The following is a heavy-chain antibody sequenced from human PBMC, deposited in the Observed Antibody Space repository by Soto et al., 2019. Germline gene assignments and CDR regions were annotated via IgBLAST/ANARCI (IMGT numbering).Heavy chain of an antibody. V-gene: IGHV4-4*02. Sequence: SETLSLTYAVSGVSISIGSCWTWFRQTPQRGLEYIGEIFHDGTANYYPSFERRVAISVDTSKNQFSLKLTSVTAADTAIYFCARLVYDTRLNYMYFDFWGQGALVTVSS. CDR1: GVSISIGSC. J-gene: IGHJ4*02. CDR3: ARLVYDTRLNYMYFDF. D-gene: IGHD3-10*01. CDR2: IFHDGTA.